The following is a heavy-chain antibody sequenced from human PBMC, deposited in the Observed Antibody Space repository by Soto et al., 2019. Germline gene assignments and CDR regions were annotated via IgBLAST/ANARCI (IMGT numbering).Heavy chain of an antibody. CDR3: AHMGKDGYNYNYFDY. J-gene: IGHJ4*02. CDR1: GFTFSSYA. Sequence: EVQLLESGGGLVQPGGSLRLSCAASGFTFSSYAMSWVRQAPGKGLEWVSAISGSGGSTYYADSVKGRFTISRDNSKNTLYRQMNSLRAEDTAVYYCAHMGKDGYNYNYFDYWGQGTLVTVSS. CDR2: ISGSGGST. V-gene: IGHV3-23*01. D-gene: IGHD5-12*01.